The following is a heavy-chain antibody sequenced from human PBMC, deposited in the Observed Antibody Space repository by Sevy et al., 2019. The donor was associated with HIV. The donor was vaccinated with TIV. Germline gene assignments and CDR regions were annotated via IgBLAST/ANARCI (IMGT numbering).Heavy chain of an antibody. Sequence: GGSLRLSCKVSGFTFGDYVISWFRQAPGKGLQWVGFIRSKVYGGTTEYTASVKSRFTISIYDSKSIAYLQMNSLKTEDTAVYYCTRADYFGSAGGYHGIDVWGQGTTVNVSS. CDR3: TRADYFGSAGGYHGIDV. D-gene: IGHD3-10*01. CDR2: IRSKVYGGTT. J-gene: IGHJ6*01. V-gene: IGHV3-49*01. CDR1: GFTFGDYV.